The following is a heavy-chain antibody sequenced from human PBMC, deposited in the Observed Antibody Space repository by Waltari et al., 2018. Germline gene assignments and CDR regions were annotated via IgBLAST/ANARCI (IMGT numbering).Heavy chain of an antibody. CDR2: ISGSGGST. CDR3: AKLKEDDFWSGYYGVFDY. Sequence: EVQLLESGGGLVQPGGSLRLSCAASGFTFSSYAMSWVRPAPGKGLEWVSAISGSGGSTYYADSVKGRFTISRDNSKNTLYLQMNSLRAEDTAVYYCAKLKEDDFWSGYYGVFDYWGQGTLVTVSS. J-gene: IGHJ4*02. D-gene: IGHD3-3*01. V-gene: IGHV3-23*01. CDR1: GFTFSSYA.